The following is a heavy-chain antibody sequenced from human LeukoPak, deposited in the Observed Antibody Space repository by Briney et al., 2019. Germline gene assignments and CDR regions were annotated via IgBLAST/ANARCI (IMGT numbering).Heavy chain of an antibody. D-gene: IGHD2-2*01. V-gene: IGHV3-48*04. J-gene: IGHJ4*02. CDR2: ISSASGSI. CDR3: ARLPAYCSSTSCYYDY. Sequence: PGGSLRLSCAASGFTFSTYSMSWVRQAPGKGLEWVSYISSASGSIYYADSVKGRFTISRDNAKNSLFLQMNSLRAEDTAVYYCARLPAYCSSTSCYYDYWGQGTLVIVSS. CDR1: GFTFSTYS.